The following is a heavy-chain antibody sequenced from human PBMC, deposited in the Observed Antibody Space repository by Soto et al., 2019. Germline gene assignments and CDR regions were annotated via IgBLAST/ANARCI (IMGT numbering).Heavy chain of an antibody. CDR1: GGSFSGYY. Sequence: SETLSLTCAVYGGSFSGYYCSWIRQPPGKGLEWIGEINHSGSTNYNPSLKSRVTISVDTSKNQFSLKLSSVTAADTAVYYCARGSPYYYDSSGYSPARWFDPWGQGTLVTVSS. CDR2: INHSGST. J-gene: IGHJ5*02. V-gene: IGHV4-34*01. CDR3: ARGSPYYYDSSGYSPARWFDP. D-gene: IGHD3-22*01.